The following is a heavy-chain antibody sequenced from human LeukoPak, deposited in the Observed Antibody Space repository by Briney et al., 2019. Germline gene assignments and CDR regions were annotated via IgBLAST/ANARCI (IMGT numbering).Heavy chain of an antibody. J-gene: IGHJ1*01. V-gene: IGHV3-15*01. CDR3: AREEAAAGTLYFQH. D-gene: IGHD6-13*01. CDR2: IKSKTDGGTA. Sequence: GGSLRLSCAASGFIFSDAWMSWVRQAPGKGLEWVGRIKSKTDGGTAEYAAPVKGRFSISRDDSKTTLYLQMNSLRAEDTAVYYCAREEAAAGTLYFQHWGQGTLVTVSS. CDR1: GFIFSDAW.